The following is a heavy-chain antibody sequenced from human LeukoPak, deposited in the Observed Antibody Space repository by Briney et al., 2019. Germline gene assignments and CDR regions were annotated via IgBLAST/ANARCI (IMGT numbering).Heavy chain of an antibody. V-gene: IGHV3-20*04. J-gene: IGHJ4*02. CDR1: GFTFDDYG. CDR3: ARDRMDYDILTGYLYYFDY. Sequence: GGSLRLSCAASGFTFDDYGMSWVRQAPGKGLEWVSGINWNGGSTGYADSVKGRFTISRDDAKNSLYLQMNSLRAEDTALYYCARDRMDYDILTGYLYYFDYWGQGTLVTVSS. CDR2: INWNGGST. D-gene: IGHD3-9*01.